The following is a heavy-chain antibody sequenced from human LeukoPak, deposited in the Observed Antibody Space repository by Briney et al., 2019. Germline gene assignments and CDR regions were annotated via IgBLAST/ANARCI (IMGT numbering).Heavy chain of an antibody. D-gene: IGHD3-16*02. CDR2: FDPEDGET. Sequence: ASVKVSCKVPGYTLTELSMHWVRQAPGKGLEWMGGFDPEDGETIYAQKFQGRVTMTEDTSTDTAYMELSSLRSEDTAVYYCATAPMITFGGVIVSNPYYFDYWGQGTLVTVSS. V-gene: IGHV1-24*01. J-gene: IGHJ4*02. CDR3: ATAPMITFGGVIVSNPYYFDY. CDR1: GYTLTELS.